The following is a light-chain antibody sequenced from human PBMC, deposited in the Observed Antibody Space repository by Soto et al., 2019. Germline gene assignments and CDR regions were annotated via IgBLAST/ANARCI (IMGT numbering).Light chain of an antibody. CDR1: QSISTY. CDR2: AAS. Sequence: DIQMTQSPSSLSASVGDRVTITCRASQSISTYLNWYQQKPGKAPKLLIYAASSLQSGVPSRFSGSGSGTDFTLTISSLRPEDFAAYYCQQSFHSPWMFGQGTKVEIK. V-gene: IGKV1-39*01. J-gene: IGKJ1*01. CDR3: QQSFHSPWM.